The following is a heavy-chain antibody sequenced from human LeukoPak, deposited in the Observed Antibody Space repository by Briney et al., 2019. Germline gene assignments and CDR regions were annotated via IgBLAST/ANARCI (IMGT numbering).Heavy chain of an antibody. J-gene: IGHJ4*02. D-gene: IGHD3-9*01. CDR2: INHSGST. CDR3: ARVYPLLTGYYRPYYFDY. V-gene: IGHV4-34*01. CDR1: GGSFSGYY. Sequence: SETLSLTCAVYGGSFSGYYWSWIRQPPGKGLEWIGEINHSGSTNYNPSLKSRVTISVDTSKNQFSLMLSSVTAADTAVYYCARVYPLLTGYYRPYYFDYWGQGTLVTVSS.